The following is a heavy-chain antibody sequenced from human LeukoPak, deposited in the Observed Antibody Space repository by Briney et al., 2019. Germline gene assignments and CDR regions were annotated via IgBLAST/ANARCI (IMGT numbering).Heavy chain of an antibody. Sequence: ASVKVSCKSSGYTFTYYYIHWVRQARGQGLEWMGWINPKSGGTKYAQKFQGRGTMTRDTSISTAYMEMSRLRSDDKAVYYCARDLYFDYWGQGTLVTVSS. V-gene: IGHV1-2*02. CDR1: GYTFTYYY. CDR3: ARDLYFDY. J-gene: IGHJ4*02. CDR2: INPKSGGT.